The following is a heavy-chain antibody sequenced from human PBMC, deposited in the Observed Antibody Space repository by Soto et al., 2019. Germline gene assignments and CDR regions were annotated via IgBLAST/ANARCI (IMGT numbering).Heavy chain of an antibody. V-gene: IGHV4-59*08. Sequence: QVQLQESGPGLVKPSETLSLTCTVSGGSISGYYWSWIRQPPGKGLDCIGYIYYSGTTNYHPSLQSRVSISIHSSRNQFSLKLGSVPAADTAEYYCPRRDASGWYSYFDSWGQGTLVTVSS. D-gene: IGHD6-19*01. CDR2: IYYSGTT. J-gene: IGHJ4*02. CDR1: GGSISGYY. CDR3: PRRDASGWYSYFDS.